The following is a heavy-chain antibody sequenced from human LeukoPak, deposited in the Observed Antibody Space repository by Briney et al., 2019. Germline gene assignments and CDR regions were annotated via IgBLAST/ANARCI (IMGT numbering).Heavy chain of an antibody. J-gene: IGHJ4*02. V-gene: IGHV3-74*01. Sequence: PGGSLRLSCAASGFTFSSYWMHWVRQAPGKGLVWVSRINSDGSSTSYADSVKGRFTISRDNAKNTLYLQMNSLRAEDTAVYYCAKLAGLVNFDYWGQGTLVTVSS. CDR2: INSDGSST. CDR3: AKLAGLVNFDY. CDR1: GFTFSSYW. D-gene: IGHD3/OR15-3a*01.